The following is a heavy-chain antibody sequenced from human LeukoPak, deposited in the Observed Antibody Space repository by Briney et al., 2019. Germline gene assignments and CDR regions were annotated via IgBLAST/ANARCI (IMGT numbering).Heavy chain of an antibody. J-gene: IGHJ4*02. CDR2: IYTSGST. CDR3: ASPPAGYSSSWYGN. D-gene: IGHD6-13*01. V-gene: IGHV4-61*02. Sequence: SETLSLTCTVSGGSISSGSYYWSWIRPPAGKGLEWIGRIYTSGSTNYNPSLKSRVTISVDTSKNQFSLKLSSVTAADTAVYYCASPPAGYSSSWYGNWGQGTLSPSPQ. CDR1: GGSISSGSYY.